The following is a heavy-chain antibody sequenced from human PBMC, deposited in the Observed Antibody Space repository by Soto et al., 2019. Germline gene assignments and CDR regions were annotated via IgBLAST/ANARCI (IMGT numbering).Heavy chain of an antibody. V-gene: IGHV3-30*03. J-gene: IGHJ4*02. CDR1: GFTFSNYG. Sequence: PGGSLRLSCAASGFTFSNYGMHWVRQAPGKGLEWVAVISYDGNNRYYGDSVEGRFTISRDNSKNTVYLQMNSLRVEDTAVYYCASTWSGYYYFDSWGQGTLVTVSS. CDR2: ISYDGNNR. D-gene: IGHD3-3*01. CDR3: ASTWSGYYYFDS.